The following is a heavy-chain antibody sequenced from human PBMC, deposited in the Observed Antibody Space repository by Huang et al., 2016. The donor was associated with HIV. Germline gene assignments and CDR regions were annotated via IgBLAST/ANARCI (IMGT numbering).Heavy chain of an antibody. CDR2: IYSSGTT. Sequence: QLQLQESGPGLVKPSETLSLSCAVSGGSIRTDSYYWGWLRQSPGKGLEWIGSIYSSGTTYYKSSLKRRLTIYVDTSKNKMSLKLRSMTAADTALYYCAKLTCGGDGFRINWYFDLWGRGTLVTVSS. J-gene: IGHJ2*01. D-gene: IGHD2-21*02. V-gene: IGHV4-39*01. CDR1: GGSIRTDSYY. CDR3: AKLTCGGDGFRINWYFDL.